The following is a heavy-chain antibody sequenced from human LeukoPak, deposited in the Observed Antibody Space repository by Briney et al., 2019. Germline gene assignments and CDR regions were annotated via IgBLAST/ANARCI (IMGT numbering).Heavy chain of an antibody. J-gene: IGHJ4*02. V-gene: IGHV3-23*01. CDR2: ISPGGGTT. CDR1: GFSVSSNY. Sequence: GGSLRLSCAASGFSVSSNYMSWVRQSPARGLEWVASISPGGGTTYYADYVKGRSTISRDNSNNSLFVQMNSLRVEDTAVYFCAKSRSGSANWALRIFDNWGQGTLVTVSS. CDR3: AKSRSGSANWALRIFDN. D-gene: IGHD1-1*01.